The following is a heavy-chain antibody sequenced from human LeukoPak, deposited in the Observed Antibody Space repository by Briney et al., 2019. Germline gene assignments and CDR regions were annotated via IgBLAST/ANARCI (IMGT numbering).Heavy chain of an antibody. V-gene: IGHV3-74*01. CDR2: INGDGSST. J-gene: IGHJ4*02. Sequence: QPGGSLRLSCAASGFRFSSSWMHWVRQGPGKGLVWVSRINGDGSSTTYADSVQGRFTISRDNAKNTLCLQMNSLRAEDTAVYYCARTDNLDYWGQGSLVTVSS. CDR1: GFRFSSSW. CDR3: ARTDNLDY. D-gene: IGHD5-24*01.